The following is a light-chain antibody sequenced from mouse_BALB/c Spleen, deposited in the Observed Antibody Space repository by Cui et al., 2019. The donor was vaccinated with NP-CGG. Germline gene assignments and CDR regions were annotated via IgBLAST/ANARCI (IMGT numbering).Light chain of an antibody. J-gene: IGLJ1*01. CDR2: GTS. CDR3: ALWYSNHWV. CDR1: TGAVTTSNY. V-gene: IGLV1*01. Sequence: QSVVTQQSALTTSPGETVTLTCRSGTGAVTTSNYANWVQEKPDHLFTGLMGGTSNRAPGVPAKFSGSLIGDKAALTITGAQTEDEAIYFCALWYSNHWVFGGGTKLTVL.